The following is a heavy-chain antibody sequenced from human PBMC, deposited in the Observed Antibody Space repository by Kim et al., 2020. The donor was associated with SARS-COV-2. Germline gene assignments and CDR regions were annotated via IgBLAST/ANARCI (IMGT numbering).Heavy chain of an antibody. D-gene: IGHD3-9*01. CDR3: AKDEQEVYYDILTGTFDY. CDR2: ISGSGGST. CDR1: GFTFSSYA. J-gene: IGHJ4*02. Sequence: GGSLRLSCAASGFTFSSYAMSWVRQAPGKGLEWVSAISGSGGSTYYADSVKGRFTISRDNSKNTLYLQMNSLRAEDTAVYYCAKDEQEVYYDILTGTFDYWGQGTLVTVSS. V-gene: IGHV3-23*01.